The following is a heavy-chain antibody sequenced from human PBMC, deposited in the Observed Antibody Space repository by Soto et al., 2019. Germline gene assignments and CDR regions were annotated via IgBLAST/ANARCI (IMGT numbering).Heavy chain of an antibody. V-gene: IGHV4-59*08. CDR3: ATREPNSRTYFGVFDY. D-gene: IGHD1-26*01. J-gene: IGHJ4*02. CDR1: GDSFTNYF. Sequence: LSLTCNVSGVSGDSFTNYFWSWLRQTPGKGLEWIGYIYHTGNTNNNPSLESRVVISIDTSKYQFSLKLISVTAADTVVYYCATREPNSRTYFGVFDYWGQGTQVTVSS. CDR2: IYHTGNT.